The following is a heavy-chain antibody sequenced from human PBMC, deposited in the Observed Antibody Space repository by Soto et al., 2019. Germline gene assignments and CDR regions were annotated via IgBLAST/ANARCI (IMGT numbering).Heavy chain of an antibody. J-gene: IGHJ6*03. Sequence: QVQLVESGGGVVQPGRSLRLSCAASGFTFSSYGMHWVRQAPGKGLEWVAVIWYDGSNKYYADSVKGRFTISRDNSKNTLYLQMNRLRAEDTAVYYCARDYGDYGYYYYYYMDVWGKGTTVTVSS. CDR3: ARDYGDYGYYYYYYMDV. D-gene: IGHD4-17*01. V-gene: IGHV3-33*01. CDR1: GFTFSSYG. CDR2: IWYDGSNK.